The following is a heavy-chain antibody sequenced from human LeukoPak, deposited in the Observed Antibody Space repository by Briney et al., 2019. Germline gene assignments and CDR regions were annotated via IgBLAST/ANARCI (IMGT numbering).Heavy chain of an antibody. V-gene: IGHV3-48*01. CDR2: ISSTSTII. J-gene: IGHJ3*02. CDR3: VREPSQGAFDI. CDR1: RFTFSDSS. Sequence: PGGSLRLSCAASRFTFSDSSMNWVRQAPGKGLEWISYISSTSTIIYYADSVKGRFTISRDNAKNSMYLQMNNLRAEDTAVYYCVREPSQGAFDIWGQGTMVTVSS.